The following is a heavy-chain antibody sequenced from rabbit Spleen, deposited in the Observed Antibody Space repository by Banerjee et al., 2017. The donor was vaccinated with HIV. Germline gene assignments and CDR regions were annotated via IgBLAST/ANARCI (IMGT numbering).Heavy chain of an antibody. CDR3: ARDAAGREDFNL. Sequence: QSLEESGGGLVQPEGSLTLTCTASGFSFSSSYYMCWVRQAPGKGLEWIGCIVTGGSSGSTYSATWAKGRFTISKTSSTTVTLQMTSLTAADTATYFCARDAAGREDFNLWGPGTLVTVS. CDR2: IVTGGSSGST. CDR1: GFSFSSSYY. V-gene: IGHV1S40*01. D-gene: IGHD4-2*01. J-gene: IGHJ4*01.